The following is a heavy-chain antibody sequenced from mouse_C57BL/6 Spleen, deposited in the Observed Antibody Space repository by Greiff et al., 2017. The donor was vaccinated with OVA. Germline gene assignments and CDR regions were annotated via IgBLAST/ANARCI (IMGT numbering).Heavy chain of an antibody. D-gene: IGHD1-1*01. Sequence: EVMLVESGGGLVKPGGSLKLSCAASGFTFSDYGMHWVRQAPEKGLEWVAYISSGSSTIYYADTVKGRFTISRDNAKNTLFLQMTSLRSEDTAMYYCARGPPGYGSSYDYFDYWGQGTTLTVSS. J-gene: IGHJ2*01. V-gene: IGHV5-17*01. CDR1: GFTFSDYG. CDR2: ISSGSSTI. CDR3: ARGPPGYGSSYDYFDY.